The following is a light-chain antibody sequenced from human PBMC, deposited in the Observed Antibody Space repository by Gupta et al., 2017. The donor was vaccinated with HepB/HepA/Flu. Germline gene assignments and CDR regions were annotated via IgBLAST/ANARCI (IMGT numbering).Light chain of an antibody. CDR3: QAWDSSTVA. Sequence: DLPQVPSVSASSGQTVSITCSVDELGDRFASWYQQKPGQSPLLVIYQDTKRPSGSPERFSGSNSGSTATLTISGTQTRDEDYYYWQAWDSSTVAFGGGTKVTVL. CDR2: QDT. V-gene: IGLV3-1*01. J-gene: IGLJ2*01. CDR1: ELGDRF.